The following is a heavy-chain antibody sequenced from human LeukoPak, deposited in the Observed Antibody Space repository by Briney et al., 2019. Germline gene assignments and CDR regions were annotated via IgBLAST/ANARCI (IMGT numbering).Heavy chain of an antibody. Sequence: VASVKVSCKASGYTFTSYAMNWVRQAPGQRLEWMGWINAGNGNTKYSQKFQGRVTITRDTSASTAYMELSSLRSEDTAVYYCAREGYSSGWYRRSNWFDPWGQGTLVTVSS. CDR2: INAGNGNT. D-gene: IGHD6-19*01. CDR1: GYTFTSYA. J-gene: IGHJ5*02. V-gene: IGHV1-3*01. CDR3: AREGYSSGWYRRSNWFDP.